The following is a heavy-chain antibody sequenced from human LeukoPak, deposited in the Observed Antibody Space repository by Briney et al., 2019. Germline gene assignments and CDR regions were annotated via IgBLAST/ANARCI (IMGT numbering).Heavy chain of an antibody. CDR3: ARVGGQGTSYLEAFDI. Sequence: ETLSLTCTVSGYSISSGYYWGWMPQPPGKGRQWRGSFYRSGSTYYNPSLKRRVTISVDTSKNLFSLRLNSVTAADTAVYYCARVGGQGTSYLEAFDILGPGTLVTVSS. J-gene: IGHJ3*02. CDR1: GYSISSGYY. D-gene: IGHD4-23*01. CDR2: FYRSGST. V-gene: IGHV4-38-2*02.